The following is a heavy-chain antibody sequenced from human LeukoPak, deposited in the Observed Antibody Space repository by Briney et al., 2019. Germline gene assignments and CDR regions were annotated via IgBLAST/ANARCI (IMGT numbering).Heavy chain of an antibody. D-gene: IGHD3-22*01. J-gene: IGHJ4*02. CDR2: ISSSSISI. V-gene: IGHV3-21*05. Sequence: GGSLRLSCAASGFTFSTYSMNWVRQAPGKGLEWVSYISSSSISIYYAGSVKGRFTISRDNAKNSLYLQMNSLRAEDTAVYYCAREGSDYYTIDYWGQGTLVTVSS. CDR3: AREGSDYYTIDY. CDR1: GFTFSTYS.